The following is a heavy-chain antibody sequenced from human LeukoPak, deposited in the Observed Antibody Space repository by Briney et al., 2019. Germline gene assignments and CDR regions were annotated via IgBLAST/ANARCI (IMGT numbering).Heavy chain of an antibody. CDR2: INHSGST. J-gene: IGHJ3*02. CDR3: ARVCGRTDAFDI. CDR1: GGSFSGYY. Sequence: SETLSLTCAVYGGSFSGYYWSWIRQPPGKGLEWIGEINHSGSTNYNPSLKSRVTISVDTSKNQFSLKLSSVTAADTAVYYCARVCGRTDAFDIGGQGTMVTVSS. V-gene: IGHV4-34*01.